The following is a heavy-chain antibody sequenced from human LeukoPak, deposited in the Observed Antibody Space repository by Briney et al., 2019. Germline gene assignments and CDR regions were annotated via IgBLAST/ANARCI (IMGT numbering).Heavy chain of an antibody. CDR1: GYSLSDLN. CDR2: FDPEQATT. V-gene: IGHV1-24*01. CDR3: ATRSGDFWSGYEN. D-gene: IGHD3-3*01. J-gene: IGHJ4*02. Sequence: ASVKVSCKVSGYSLSDLNIQWVRQAPGKGLECMGGFDPEQATTIYAQKFQGRLTMTGEASTDTAYMELSSLNSEDTAVYYCATRSGDFWSGYENWGQGTLVTVSS.